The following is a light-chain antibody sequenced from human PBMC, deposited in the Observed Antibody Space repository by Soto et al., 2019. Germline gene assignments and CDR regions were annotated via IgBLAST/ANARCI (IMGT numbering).Light chain of an antibody. V-gene: IGLV2-14*01. CDR2: EVS. J-gene: IGLJ1*01. Sequence: QSALTQPASVSGSPGQSVTISCTGTSSDVSAYKYVSWYXXXXXXXRILMIYEVSNRPAGVANRFSGSKSGNTASLTISGLQADDEADYYCNSYAGDIIRFVFGTGTKVTVL. CDR1: SSDVSAYKY. CDR3: NSYAGDIIRFV.